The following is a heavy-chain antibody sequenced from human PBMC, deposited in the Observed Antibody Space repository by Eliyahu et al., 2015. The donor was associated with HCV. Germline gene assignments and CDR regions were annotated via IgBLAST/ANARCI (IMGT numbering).Heavy chain of an antibody. D-gene: IGHD1-14*01. J-gene: IGHJ4*02. CDR1: GFXFSSYW. CDR3: ARDRYSDY. Sequence: EVQLVESGGGLVQPGGSLXLSXAASGFXFSSYWMSWVRQAPGKGLEWVANIXQDGSEKNYVDSVKGRFTISRDNAKNSLYLQMNSLRAEDTAVYYCARDRYSDYWGQGTLVTVSS. CDR2: IXQDGSEK. V-gene: IGHV3-7*01.